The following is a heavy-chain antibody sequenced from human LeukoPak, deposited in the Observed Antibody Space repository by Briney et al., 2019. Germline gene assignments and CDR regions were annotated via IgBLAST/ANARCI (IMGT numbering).Heavy chain of an antibody. CDR3: AGEPGIRNGMDV. CDR2: IYPGGDT. CDR1: EFTVSANY. Sequence: GGSLRLSCAASEFTVSANYMNWAGQPQGKGLDWVSVIYPGGDTYYADSVEGRFTISRDTSKNTLFLLMNNLRAEDTAVYYCAGEPGIRNGMDVWGQGTTVTVSS. J-gene: IGHJ6*02. V-gene: IGHV3-53*01.